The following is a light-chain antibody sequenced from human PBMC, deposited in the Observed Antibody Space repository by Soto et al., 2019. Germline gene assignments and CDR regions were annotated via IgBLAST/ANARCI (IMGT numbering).Light chain of an antibody. CDR1: QSISSR. V-gene: IGKV1-5*01. CDR3: QQYNSYLT. J-gene: IGKJ4*01. Sequence: DIQMTQSPSTLSASVGDRVTITCRASQSISSRLAWYQQKPGKAPKLLIYDASSLVSGVPSRFSGSGSGTEFSLTNSSLQPGDFATYYCQQYNSYLTLGGETKVEIK. CDR2: DAS.